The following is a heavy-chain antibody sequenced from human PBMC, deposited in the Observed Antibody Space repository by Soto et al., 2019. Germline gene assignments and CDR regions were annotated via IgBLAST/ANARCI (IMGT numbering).Heavy chain of an antibody. CDR2: INASDGST. V-gene: IGHV1-18*01. CDR3: ARDGWVPSAADSSGWFNWFDP. J-gene: IGHJ5*02. CDR1: GYTFTSYG. Sequence: GASVKVSCKASGYTFTSYGISWVRPAPGQGLEWMGIINASDGSTNYAQKFQGRVTMTRDNSKSTAYMELSSLRSEDTAVYYCARDGWVPSAADSSGWFNWFDPWGQGNLVTVS. D-gene: IGHD6-19*01.